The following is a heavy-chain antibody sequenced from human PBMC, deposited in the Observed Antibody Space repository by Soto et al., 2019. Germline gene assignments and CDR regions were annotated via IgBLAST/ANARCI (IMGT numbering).Heavy chain of an antibody. V-gene: IGHV3-64D*06. D-gene: IGHD3-22*01. J-gene: IGHJ4*02. CDR2: ISSNGAGT. CDR1: GFTFSSYA. CDR3: VKTPGSSGYYDGFDY. Sequence: GGSLRLSCSASGFTFSSYAMHWVRQAPGKGLEYVSAISSNGAGTYYADSVKGRFTISRDNSKNTLYLQMSSLRAEDTAVYYCVKTPGSSGYYDGFDYWGQGTLVTVSS.